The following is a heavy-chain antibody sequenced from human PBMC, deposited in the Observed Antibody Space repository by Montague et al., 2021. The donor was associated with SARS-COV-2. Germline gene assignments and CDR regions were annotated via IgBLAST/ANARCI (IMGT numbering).Heavy chain of an antibody. V-gene: IGHV4-34*01. CDR2: INHRGTT. CDR3: AKTGGFSEILADYDNPRDVPVRHRQKDVQPPRRACDI. CDR1: GVSFSGSF. D-gene: IGHD3-9*01. Sequence: SETLSLTCAVSGVSFSGSFWTWIRQHPGKGLEWLGEINHRGTTKXXPSVESRVLMSVDTSKNQFALRLPSVTVAATAVDYCAKTGGFSEILADYDNPRDVPVRHRQKDVQPPRRACDIWGQGQLVTVSS. J-gene: IGHJ3*02.